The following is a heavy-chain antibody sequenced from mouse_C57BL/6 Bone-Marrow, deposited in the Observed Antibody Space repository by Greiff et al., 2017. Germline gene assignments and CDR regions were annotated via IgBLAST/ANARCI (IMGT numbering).Heavy chain of an antibody. CDR2: IWSGGST. CDR3: DREGYYYGSSGWFAY. J-gene: IGHJ3*01. V-gene: IGHV2-2*01. D-gene: IGHD1-1*01. Sequence: QVQLQQSGPGLVQPSQSLSITCTVSGFSFTSDGVHWVRQSPGQGLAWLGVIWSGGSTDYNAAFISSLGISKDNSKSQVFFQMNSLQADDADKYYCDREGYYYGSSGWFAYWGQGTLVTVSA. CDR1: GFSFTSDG.